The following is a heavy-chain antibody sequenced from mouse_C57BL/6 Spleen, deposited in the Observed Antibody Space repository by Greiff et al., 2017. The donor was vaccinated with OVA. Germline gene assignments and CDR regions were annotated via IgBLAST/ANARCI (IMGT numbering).Heavy chain of an antibody. D-gene: IGHD2-5*01. Sequence: EVKLVESGGDLVKPGGSLKLSCAASGFTFSSYGMSWVRQTPDKRLEWVATISSGGSYTYSPDSVKGRFTITRDNAKNTLYLQMSSLKSEDTAMYYCARQGYSNYSYAMDYWGQGTSVTVSS. V-gene: IGHV5-6*01. CDR3: ARQGYSNYSYAMDY. J-gene: IGHJ4*01. CDR1: GFTFSSYG. CDR2: ISSGGSYT.